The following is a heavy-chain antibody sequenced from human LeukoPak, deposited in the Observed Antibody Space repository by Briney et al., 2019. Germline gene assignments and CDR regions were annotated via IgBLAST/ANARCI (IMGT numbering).Heavy chain of an antibody. V-gene: IGHV4-34*01. CDR2: INHSGST. CDR3: ARLGAYCGGDCYSGVYFDY. CDR1: GGSFSGYY. Sequence: SETLSLTCAVYGGSFSGYYWSWIRQPPGKGLEWIGEINHSGSTNYNPSLKSRVTISVDTSKNQFSLKLSSVTAADTAVYYCARLGAYCGGDCYSGVYFDYWGQGTLVTVSS. J-gene: IGHJ4*02. D-gene: IGHD2-21*02.